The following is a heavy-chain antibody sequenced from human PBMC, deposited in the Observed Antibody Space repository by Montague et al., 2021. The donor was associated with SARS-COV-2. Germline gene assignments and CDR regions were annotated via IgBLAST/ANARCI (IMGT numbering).Heavy chain of an antibody. CDR1: GGSISSGGYY. J-gene: IGHJ4*02. Sequence: TLSLTCTVSGGSISSGGYYWSWIRQHPGKGLEWIGYIYYSGSTYYNPSLKSRVTISVDTSKNRFSLKLSSVTAADTAVYYCARQMGQSSIFGVVIQYYFDYWGQGTLVTVSS. CDR2: IYYSGST. V-gene: IGHV4-31*03. CDR3: ARQMGQSSIFGVVIQYYFDY. D-gene: IGHD3-3*01.